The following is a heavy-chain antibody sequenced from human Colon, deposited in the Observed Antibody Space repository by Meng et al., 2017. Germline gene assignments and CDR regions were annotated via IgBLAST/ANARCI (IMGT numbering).Heavy chain of an antibody. J-gene: IGHJ4*02. CDR2: VSTNNGDT. CDR1: GYTFPNAG. Sequence: QVLLVQSGAQVKKPGASVKVSCQASGYTFPNAGISWVRQAPGQGLEWMGWVSTNNGDTKYAQRLQGRVTMTTDTSTNTAYMELRTLRSDDTAAYYCARLGYYDNSGIPRPFDYWGQGTLVTVSS. CDR3: ARLGYYDNSGIPRPFDY. V-gene: IGHV1-18*01. D-gene: IGHD3-22*01.